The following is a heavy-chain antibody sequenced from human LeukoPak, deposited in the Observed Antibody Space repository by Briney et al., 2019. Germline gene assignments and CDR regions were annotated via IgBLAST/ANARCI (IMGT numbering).Heavy chain of an antibody. V-gene: IGHV3-30*04. D-gene: IGHD6-13*01. CDR3: ARDGAAAGTWIFYYYYGMDV. J-gene: IGHJ6*02. Sequence: PGGSLRLSCAASGFTFSSYAMHWVRQAPGKGLEWVAVISYDGSNKYYADSVKGRFTISRDNSKNTLYLQMNSLRAEDTAVYYCARDGAAAGTWIFYYYYGMDVWGQGTTVTVSS. CDR1: GFTFSSYA. CDR2: ISYDGSNK.